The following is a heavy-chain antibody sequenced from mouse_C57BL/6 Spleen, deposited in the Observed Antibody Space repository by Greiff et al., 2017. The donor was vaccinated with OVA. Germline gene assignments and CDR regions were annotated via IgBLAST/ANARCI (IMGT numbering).Heavy chain of an antibody. CDR1: GYTFTDYY. CDR3: AMAYYSNYVFAY. Sequence: EVQLQQSGPELVKPGASVKISCKASGYTFTDYYMNWVKQSHGKSLEWIGDINPNNGGTSYNQKFKGKATLTVDKSSSTAYMELRSLTSEDSAVYYCAMAYYSNYVFAYWGQGTLVTVSA. CDR2: INPNNGGT. V-gene: IGHV1-26*01. D-gene: IGHD2-5*01. J-gene: IGHJ3*01.